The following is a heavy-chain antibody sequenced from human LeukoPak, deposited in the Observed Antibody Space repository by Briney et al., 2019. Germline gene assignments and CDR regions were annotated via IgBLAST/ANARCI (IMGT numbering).Heavy chain of an antibody. Sequence: PSETLCLTCTVSGGSISSGGYYWSWIRQHPGKGLEWIGYIDYSGSTNYNPSLKSRVTISVDTSKNQLSLKLSSVTAADTAAYYCARGSLAPYMTSVPTGYYYYGMDVWGQGTTVTVSS. D-gene: IGHD4-17*01. CDR2: IDYSGST. J-gene: IGHJ6*02. CDR3: ARGSLAPYMTSVPTGYYYYGMDV. V-gene: IGHV4-31*03. CDR1: GGSISSGGYY.